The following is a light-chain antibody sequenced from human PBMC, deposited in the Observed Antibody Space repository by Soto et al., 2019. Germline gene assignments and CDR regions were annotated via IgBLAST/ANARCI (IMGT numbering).Light chain of an antibody. Sequence: AIRMTQSPASFSASTGDRVTFTCQASQGLHSHLAWYQQKPGKAPKLLIIDASTLQSGVPPRFRGSGSGTDFTLTISGLQSEDYGSYFCQQYYSFPFSFGQGTKLEIK. CDR2: DAS. CDR1: QGLHSH. V-gene: IGKV1-8*01. J-gene: IGKJ2*03. CDR3: QQYYSFPFS.